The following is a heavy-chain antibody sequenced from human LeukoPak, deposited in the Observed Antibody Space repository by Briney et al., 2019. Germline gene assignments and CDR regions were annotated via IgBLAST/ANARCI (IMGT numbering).Heavy chain of an antibody. V-gene: IGHV3-64*01. Sequence: GGSLRLSCAASGFTFSSYALHWVRQAPGKGLEYVSAISSNGGSTYYANSVKGRFTISRDNSKNTLYLQMGSLRAEDMAVYYCARSEKQQLVRYYYYMDVWGKGTTVTVSS. CDR2: ISSNGGST. D-gene: IGHD6-13*01. J-gene: IGHJ6*03. CDR3: ARSEKQQLVRYYYYMDV. CDR1: GFTFSSYA.